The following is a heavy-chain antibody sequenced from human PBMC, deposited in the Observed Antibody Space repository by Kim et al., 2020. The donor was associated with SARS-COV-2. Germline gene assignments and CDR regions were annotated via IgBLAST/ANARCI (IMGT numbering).Heavy chain of an antibody. J-gene: IGHJ4*02. CDR1: GYTFTSYY. D-gene: IGHD6-13*01. CDR3: ARAGMGIAAAYPTRHFDY. Sequence: ASVKVSCKASGYTFTSYYMHWVRQAPGQGLEWMGIINPSGGSTSYAQKFQGRVTMTRDTSTSTVYMELSSLRSEDTAVYYCARAGMGIAAAYPTRHFDYWGQGTLVTVSS. V-gene: IGHV1-46*01. CDR2: INPSGGST.